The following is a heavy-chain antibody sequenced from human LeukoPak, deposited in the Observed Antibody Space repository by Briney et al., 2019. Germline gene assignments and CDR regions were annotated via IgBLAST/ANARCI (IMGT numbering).Heavy chain of an antibody. CDR2: INPNSGGT. J-gene: IGHJ5*02. CDR3: ARVPPYSSVTWGRFDP. D-gene: IGHD6-25*01. Sequence: GASVKVSCKASGYTFTGYYMHWVRQAPGQGLEWMGWINPNSGGTNYAQKFQGRVTMTRDTSISTAYMELSRLRSDDTAVYYCARVPPYSSVTWGRFDPWGQGTLVTVSS. V-gene: IGHV1-2*02. CDR1: GYTFTGYY.